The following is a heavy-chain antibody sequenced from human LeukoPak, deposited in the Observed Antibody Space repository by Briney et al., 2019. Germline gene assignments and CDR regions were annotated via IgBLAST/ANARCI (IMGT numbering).Heavy chain of an antibody. V-gene: IGHV1-18*01. CDR1: GYTFTSYG. CDR2: ISAYNGNT. Sequence: RASVKVSCKASGYTFTSYGISWVRQAPGQGLEWMGWISAYNGNTNYAQKLQGRVSMTTDTSTSTAYMELRSLRSDDTAVYYCARDQDGNSGRSDYYGMDVWGQGTTVTVSS. D-gene: IGHD4-23*01. J-gene: IGHJ6*02. CDR3: ARDQDGNSGRSDYYGMDV.